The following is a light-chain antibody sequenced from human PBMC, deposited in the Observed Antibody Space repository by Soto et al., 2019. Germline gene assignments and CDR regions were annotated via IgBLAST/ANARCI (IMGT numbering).Light chain of an antibody. CDR3: QTWGTVIRV. J-gene: IGLJ3*02. CDR2: VSNDGTY. CDR1: SGHSTYA. V-gene: IGLV4-69*01. Sequence: QPVLTQSPSASASLGASVKLTCTLSSGHSTYAIAWHQQQPEKGPRYLMKVSNDGTYNKGDGIPDRFSGSSSGAERYLTISSLQSEDEADYYCQTWGTVIRVFGGGTKLTVL.